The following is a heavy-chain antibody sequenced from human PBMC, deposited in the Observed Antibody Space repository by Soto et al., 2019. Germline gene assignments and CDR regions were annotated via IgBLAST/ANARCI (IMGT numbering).Heavy chain of an antibody. CDR2: INPKSGGT. Sequence: ASVKGSWKTSGYTFTAYYMHWVRQAPGQGLEWMWLINPKSGGTYCIQKFQGRATMTSXXXXXXTXMXLXXLXSDXTAVYYCAKANRRADDAFDYSGQGPLLTVSS. CDR3: AKANRRADDAFDY. J-gene: IGHJ4*02. D-gene: IGHD2-8*01. V-gene: IGHV1-2*02. CDR1: GYTFTAYY.